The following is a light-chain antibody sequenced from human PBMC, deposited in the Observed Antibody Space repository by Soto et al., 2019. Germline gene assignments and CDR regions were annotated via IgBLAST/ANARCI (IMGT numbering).Light chain of an antibody. CDR1: QAVSSW. J-gene: IGKJ1*01. Sequence: DIQMTQSPSTLSASVGDRVTITCRASQAVSSWLAWYQQKPGKAPKLLIYDASILEGGVPSRFSGSGSGTQFTPTISSLQPDDSATYYCQQYNSYWTFGQGTRVEIK. CDR2: DAS. CDR3: QQYNSYWT. V-gene: IGKV1-5*01.